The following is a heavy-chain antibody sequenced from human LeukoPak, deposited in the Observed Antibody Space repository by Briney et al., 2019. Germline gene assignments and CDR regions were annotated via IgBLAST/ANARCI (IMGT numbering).Heavy chain of an antibody. V-gene: IGHV3-7*03. Sequence: GGSLRLSCAASGFTFSSYWMSWVRQAPGKGLEWVANIKQDGSEKYYVDSVKGRFTISRDNSKNSLYLQMNSLRTEDTALYYCAKNAGYGFGELPYYYYGMDVWGQGTTVTVSS. D-gene: IGHD3-10*01. CDR3: AKNAGYGFGELPYYYYGMDV. CDR1: GFTFSSYW. J-gene: IGHJ6*02. CDR2: IKQDGSEK.